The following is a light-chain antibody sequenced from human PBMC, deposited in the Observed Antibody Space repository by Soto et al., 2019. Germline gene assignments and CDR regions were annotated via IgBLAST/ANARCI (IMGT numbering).Light chain of an antibody. J-gene: IGKJ2*01. Sequence: DIVLTQSPGTLSLSPGESATLSCRASQSVSSNSLAWYQQKPGQAPKLLVYAASSRATGVSDRFSGSGSGTAFTLNISRLEPEDFAVYHCQQYGSQYIFGQGTKLEIK. V-gene: IGKV3-20*01. CDR1: QSVSSNS. CDR3: QQYGSQYI. CDR2: AAS.